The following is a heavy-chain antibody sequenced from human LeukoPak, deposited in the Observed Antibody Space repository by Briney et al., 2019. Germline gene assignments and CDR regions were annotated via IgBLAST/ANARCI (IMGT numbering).Heavy chain of an antibody. CDR1: GGTFSSYA. CDR3: ARVVKSGDYGFGYYYGMDV. J-gene: IGHJ6*02. D-gene: IGHD4-17*01. V-gene: IGHV1-69*13. CDR2: IIPIFGTA. Sequence: ASVKVSCKASGGTFSSYAISWVRQAPGQGLEWMGGIIPIFGTANYAQKFQGRVTITADESTSTAYMELSSLRSEDTAVYYCARVVKSGDYGFGYYYGMDVRGQGATVTVSS.